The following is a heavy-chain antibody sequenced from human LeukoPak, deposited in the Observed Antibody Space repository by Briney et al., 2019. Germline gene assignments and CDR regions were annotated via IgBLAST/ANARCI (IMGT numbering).Heavy chain of an antibody. CDR3: AIVTTTRDY. D-gene: IGHD3-22*01. CDR1: GGSISSSSYY. Sequence: PSETLSLTCTVSGGSISSSSYYWGWIRQPPGKGLEWIGSIYYSGSTYYNPPLKSRVTISVDTSKNQFSLKLSSVTAADTAVYYCAIVTTTRDYWGQGTLVTVSS. J-gene: IGHJ4*02. V-gene: IGHV4-39*01. CDR2: IYYSGST.